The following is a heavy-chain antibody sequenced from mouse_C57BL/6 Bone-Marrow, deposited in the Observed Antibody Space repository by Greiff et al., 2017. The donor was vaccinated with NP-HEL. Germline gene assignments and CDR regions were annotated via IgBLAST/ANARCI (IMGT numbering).Heavy chain of an antibody. CDR2: IWSGGST. CDR1: GFSLTSYG. D-gene: IGHD3-2*02. J-gene: IGHJ3*01. Sequence: VKLMESGPGLVQPSQSLSITCTVSGFSLTSYGVHWVRQSPGKGLEWLGVIWSGGSTDYNAAFISRLSISKDNSKSQVFFKMNSLQADDTAIYYCARDSSGYWFAYWGQGTLVTVSA. CDR3: ARDSSGYWFAY. V-gene: IGHV2-2*01.